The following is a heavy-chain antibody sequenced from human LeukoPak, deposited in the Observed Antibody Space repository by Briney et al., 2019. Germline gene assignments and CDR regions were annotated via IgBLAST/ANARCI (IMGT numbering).Heavy chain of an antibody. J-gene: IGHJ5*02. CDR1: GFTFSNYW. Sequence: GGSLRLSCAASGFTFSNYWMSWVRQAPGKGLEWVANIKQDGSESYYVNSVKGRFTFSRDNAKNSLFLQMNSLRAEDTALYYCARGPSDSSGYYYTSWGQGTLVTVSS. V-gene: IGHV3-7*01. CDR2: IKQDGSES. D-gene: IGHD3-22*01. CDR3: ARGPSDSSGYYYTS.